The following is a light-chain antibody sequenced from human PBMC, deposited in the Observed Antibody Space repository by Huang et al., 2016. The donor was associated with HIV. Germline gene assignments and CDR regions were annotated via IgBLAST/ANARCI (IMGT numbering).Light chain of an antibody. V-gene: IGKV1-39*01. CDR3: QQSYSAVSS. Sequence: IQMTQSPTSLSASVGDRVSIACRASQSISTYLYWYQQKQGKAPTLVISSASALHSGAPSRFSGSGSGTDFTLTIRGLQPDDFATYYCQQSYSAVSSFGPGTRL. CDR2: SAS. J-gene: IGKJ5*01. CDR1: QSISTY.